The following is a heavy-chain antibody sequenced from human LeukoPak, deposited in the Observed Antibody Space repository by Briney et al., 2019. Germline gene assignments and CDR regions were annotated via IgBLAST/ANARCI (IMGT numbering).Heavy chain of an antibody. V-gene: IGHV3-74*01. CDR1: GFTFSSYW. D-gene: IGHD3-10*01. CDR3: TRERYYDSGSYYNVNWSDP. Sequence: GGSLRLSCAASGFTFSSYWIHWVRQAPGKGLVWVSRINTDGSSTSYADFVKGRFTISRDNAKNTLFLQMNSLRAEDTAVYFCTRERYYDSGSYYNVNWSDPWGQGTLVTVSS. J-gene: IGHJ5*02. CDR2: INTDGSST.